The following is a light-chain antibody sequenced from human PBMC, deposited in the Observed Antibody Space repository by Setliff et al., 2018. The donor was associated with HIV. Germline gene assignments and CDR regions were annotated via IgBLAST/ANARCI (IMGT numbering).Light chain of an antibody. V-gene: IGLV2-14*03. Sequence: QSALAQPASVSGSPGQSITISCTGTSSDIGAYNYVSWYQQQSGKGPKLMIFDVSNRPSGVSNRFSGSKSGNTASLTIFGLQADDEADYYCSSYTSTYTLYVFGTGTKVTVL. CDR3: SSYTSTYTLYV. J-gene: IGLJ1*01. CDR2: DVS. CDR1: SSDIGAYNY.